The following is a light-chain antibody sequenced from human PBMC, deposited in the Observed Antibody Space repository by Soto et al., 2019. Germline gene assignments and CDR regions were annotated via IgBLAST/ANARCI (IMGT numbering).Light chain of an antibody. CDR1: QSVNSNY. CDR3: QQYDSTPPT. V-gene: IGKV3-20*01. CDR2: GAS. Sequence: EIVLTQSPGTLSLSPGERATLSCRASQSVNSNYLAWYQRKPGQAPRLLIYGASNRTTDIPYRFSASGSGTDFTLTNTRMEAEEFEVYYWQQYDSTPPTFGQGNKVELK. J-gene: IGKJ1*01.